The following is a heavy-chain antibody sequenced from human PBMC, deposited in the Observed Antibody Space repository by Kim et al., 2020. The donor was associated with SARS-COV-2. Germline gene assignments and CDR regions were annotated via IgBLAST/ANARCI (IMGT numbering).Heavy chain of an antibody. Sequence: GESLKISCKGSGYSFTSYWISWVRQMPGKGLAWMGRIDPSDSYTNYSPSFQGHVTISADKSISTAYLQWSSLKASDTAMYYCAVADDHYYYGMDVWGQGTTVTVSS. CDR2: IDPSDSYT. V-gene: IGHV5-10-1*01. D-gene: IGHD6-19*01. CDR1: GYSFTSYW. J-gene: IGHJ6*02. CDR3: AVADDHYYYGMDV.